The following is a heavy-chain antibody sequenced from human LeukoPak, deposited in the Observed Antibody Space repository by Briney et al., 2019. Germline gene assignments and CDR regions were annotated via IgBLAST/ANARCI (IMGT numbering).Heavy chain of an antibody. Sequence: KPSGTLSLTCAVYGGSFSGYYWSWIRQPPGKGLEWIGEINHSGSTNYNPSLKSRVTISVDTSKNQFSLKLSSVTAADTAVYYCARVNRGSDGMVYWGQGTLVTVSS. J-gene: IGHJ4*02. CDR1: GGSFSGYY. CDR3: ARVNRGSDGMVY. D-gene: IGHD2-15*01. V-gene: IGHV4-34*01. CDR2: INHSGST.